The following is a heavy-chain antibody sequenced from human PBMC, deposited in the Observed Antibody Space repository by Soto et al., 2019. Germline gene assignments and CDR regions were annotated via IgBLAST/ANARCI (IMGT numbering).Heavy chain of an antibody. J-gene: IGHJ6*02. V-gene: IGHV1-18*04. D-gene: IGHD6-19*01. CDR1: GYTFTSYG. Sequence: ASVKVSCKASGYTFTSYGISWVRQAPGQGLEWMGWISAYNGNTEYAQNFQGRVTMTTDTSTSTAYMELRRVRSDGTAVYYCARDGRVVAVAGTDYYYGMDVWGQGTTVTVSS. CDR3: ARDGRVVAVAGTDYYYGMDV. CDR2: ISAYNGNT.